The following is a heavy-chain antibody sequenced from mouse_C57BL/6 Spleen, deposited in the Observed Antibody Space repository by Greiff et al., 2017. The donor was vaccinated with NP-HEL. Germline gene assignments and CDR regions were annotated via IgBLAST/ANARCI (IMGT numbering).Heavy chain of an antibody. CDR2: IDPENGDT. V-gene: IGHV14-4*01. Sequence: VQLQQSGAELVRPGASVKLSCTASGFNIKDAYMHWVKQRPEQGLEWIGWIDPENGDTEYASKFQGKATITADTSSNTAYLQLSSLTSEDTAVYYCTRGDYTWFAYWGQGTLVTVSA. CDR1: GFNIKDAY. CDR3: TRGDYTWFAY. D-gene: IGHD2-4*01. J-gene: IGHJ3*01.